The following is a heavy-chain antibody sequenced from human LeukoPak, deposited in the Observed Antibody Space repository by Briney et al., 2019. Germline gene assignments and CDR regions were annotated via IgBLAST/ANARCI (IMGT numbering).Heavy chain of an antibody. CDR3: ARDEYSSGTNWFDP. V-gene: IGHV4-34*01. CDR1: GGSFSGYY. CDR2: INHSGST. D-gene: IGHD6-19*01. Sequence: SETLSFTCAVYGGSFSGYYWSWIRQPPGKGLEWIGEINHSGSTNYNPSLKSRVTISVDTSKNQFSLKLSSVTAADTAVYYCARDEYSSGTNWFDPWGQGTLVTVSS. J-gene: IGHJ5*02.